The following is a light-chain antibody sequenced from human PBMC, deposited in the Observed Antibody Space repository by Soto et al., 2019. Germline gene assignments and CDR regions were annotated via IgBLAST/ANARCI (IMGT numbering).Light chain of an antibody. V-gene: IGLV2-14*01. J-gene: IGLJ1*01. CDR2: GVK. Sequence: QSVLTQPASVSGSPGQSITISCTGRGRDIGAYDYVSWYQQHPGKAPKLLLYGVKNRPSGVSYRFSASKSAFTASLTISGLQAEDEAHYYCSSYTTSYFDVFGPGTKLTVL. CDR1: GRDIGAYDY. CDR3: SSYTTSYFDV.